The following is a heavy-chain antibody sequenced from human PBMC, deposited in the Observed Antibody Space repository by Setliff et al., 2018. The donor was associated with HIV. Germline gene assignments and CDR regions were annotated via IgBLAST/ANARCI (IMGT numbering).Heavy chain of an antibody. V-gene: IGHV4-4*07. CDR1: GGSFGVYR. D-gene: IGHD2-15*01. Sequence: PSETLSLTCTISGGSFGVYRWSWIRQSAGRGLEWIGRIDSSGTTDYKPSLKGRVAISVDTSRNQFSLRVTSVTAADTAVYYCARFPLLHKNAFDIWGQGTMVTVSS. CDR3: ARFPLLHKNAFDI. CDR2: IDSSGTT. J-gene: IGHJ3*02.